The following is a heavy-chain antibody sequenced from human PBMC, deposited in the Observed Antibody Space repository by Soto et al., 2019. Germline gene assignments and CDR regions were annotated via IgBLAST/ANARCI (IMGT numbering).Heavy chain of an antibody. D-gene: IGHD6-19*01. CDR1: GYTFTSYA. CDR2: INAGNGNT. J-gene: IGHJ3*02. V-gene: IGHV1-3*01. CDR3: AAGPRIAVAGSDDAFDI. Sequence: EASVKVSCKASGYTFTSYAMHWVRQAPGQRLEWMGWINAGNGNTKYSQKFQGRVTITRDTSASTAYMELSSLRSEDTAVYYCAAGPRIAVAGSDDAFDIWGQGTMVTVSS.